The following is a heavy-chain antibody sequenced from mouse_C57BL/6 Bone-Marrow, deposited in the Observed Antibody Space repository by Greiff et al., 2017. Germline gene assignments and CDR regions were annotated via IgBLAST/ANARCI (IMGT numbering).Heavy chain of an antibody. D-gene: IGHD5-1*01. V-gene: IGHV1-39*01. Sequence: VQLQQSGPELVKPGASVKLSCKASGYSFTGYCMNWVKQSPGQGLEWIGVINPNNGSTSYNQKFKSKATLTVDQSSSTAYMQLSSLTSEDSAVYYCARLYADLRGAMDYWGQGTSVTVSS. CDR3: ARLYADLRGAMDY. CDR1: GYSFTGYC. J-gene: IGHJ4*01. CDR2: INPNNGST.